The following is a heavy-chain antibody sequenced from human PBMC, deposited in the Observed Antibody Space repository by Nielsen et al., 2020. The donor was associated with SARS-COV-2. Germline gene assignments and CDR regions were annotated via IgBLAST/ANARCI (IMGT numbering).Heavy chain of an antibody. Sequence: GESLKISCAASGFTFSSYGMHWVRQAPGKGLEWVAVIWYDGSNKYYADSVKGRFTISRDNSKNTLYLQMNSLRAEDTAVYYCAREGLRSLEWLNYYYYGMDVWGQGTTVTVSS. CDR1: GFTFSSYG. V-gene: IGHV3-33*01. D-gene: IGHD3-3*01. CDR2: IWYDGSNK. J-gene: IGHJ6*02. CDR3: AREGLRSLEWLNYYYYGMDV.